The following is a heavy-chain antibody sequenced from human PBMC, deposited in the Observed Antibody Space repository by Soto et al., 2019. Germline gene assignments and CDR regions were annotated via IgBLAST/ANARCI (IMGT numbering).Heavy chain of an antibody. J-gene: IGHJ5*02. CDR1: GYTFTSYA. D-gene: IGHD3-3*01. CDR3: ARELIYYDFWSGYVNWFDP. Sequence: ASVKVSCKASGYTFTSYAMHWVRQAPGQRLEWMGWINAGNGNTKYSQKFQGRVTITRDTSASTAYMELSSLRSEDTAVYYCARELIYYDFWSGYVNWFDPWGQGTMVTVYS. CDR2: INAGNGNT. V-gene: IGHV1-3*01.